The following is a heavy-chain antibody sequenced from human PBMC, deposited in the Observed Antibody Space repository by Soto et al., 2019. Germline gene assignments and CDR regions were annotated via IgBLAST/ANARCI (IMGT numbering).Heavy chain of an antibody. J-gene: IGHJ4*02. Sequence: ASVKVSCKASGYTFTSYGISWVRQAPGQGLEWMGWISAYNGNTNYAQKLQGRVTMTTDTSTSTAYMELRSLRSDDTAVYYCARDSVLMVYAIAKDYWGQGTLVTVSS. CDR2: ISAYNGNT. CDR3: ARDSVLMVYAIAKDY. CDR1: GYTFTSYG. V-gene: IGHV1-18*01. D-gene: IGHD2-8*01.